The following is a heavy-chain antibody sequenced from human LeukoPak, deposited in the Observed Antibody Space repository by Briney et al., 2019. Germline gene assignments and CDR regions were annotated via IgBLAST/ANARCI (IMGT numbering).Heavy chain of an antibody. CDR2: ISYDGSNK. Sequence: GRSLRLSCAASGFTFSGYGMHWVRQAPGKGLEWVAVISYDGSNKHYADSVKGRFTISRDNSNNMLYLQMNSLRAEDTAVYYCAKDSPGWFDPWGQGTLVTVSS. CDR3: AKDSPGWFDP. V-gene: IGHV3-30*18. CDR1: GFTFSGYG. J-gene: IGHJ5*02.